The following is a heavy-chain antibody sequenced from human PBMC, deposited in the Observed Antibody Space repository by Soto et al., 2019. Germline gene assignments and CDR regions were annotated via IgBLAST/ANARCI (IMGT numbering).Heavy chain of an antibody. CDR3: AREDPGDSGPLGSNGFDS. CDR1: GASVSSGDYY. CDR2: ISDSGST. D-gene: IGHD1-26*01. J-gene: IGHJ5*01. V-gene: IGHV4-31*03. Sequence: QVQLQESGPGLVKPSETLSLTCSVSGASVSSGDYYWTWIRQHPGKGLEWIGYISDSGSTHYNPSLKSRVSISLDTPNHQFSLTLTSVTAADTAVYYCAREDPGDSGPLGSNGFDSWGQGSLVIVSS.